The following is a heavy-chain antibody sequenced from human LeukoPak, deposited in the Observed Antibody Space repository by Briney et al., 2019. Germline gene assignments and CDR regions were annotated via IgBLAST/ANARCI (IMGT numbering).Heavy chain of an antibody. CDR1: GYTFTAYY. D-gene: IGHD2-2*01. V-gene: IGHV1-2*02. Sequence: ASVKVSCKASGYTFTAYYVHWVRQAPGQGLEWMGCINPTSGATDSAQKFQGRVTMTRDTSISTVYMELTRLRSDDTAVYYCARDAVIVPAAILSFDHWGQGTLVTVSS. J-gene: IGHJ4*02. CDR3: ARDAVIVPAAILSFDH. CDR2: INPTSGAT.